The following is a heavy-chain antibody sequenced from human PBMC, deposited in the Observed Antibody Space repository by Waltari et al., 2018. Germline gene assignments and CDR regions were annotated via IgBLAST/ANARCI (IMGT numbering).Heavy chain of an antibody. V-gene: IGHV3-23*01. J-gene: IGHJ4*02. CDR2: ISGSGGST. D-gene: IGHD3-3*01. CDR3: AKDQRTGFYDFWSGYFF. CDR1: GFTFSSYA. Sequence: EVELLESGGGLVQPGGSLRLSCAASGFTFSSYAMSWVRQAPGKGLEWVSAISGSGGSTYYADSVKGRFTISRDNSKNTLYLQMNSLRAEDTAVYYCAKDQRTGFYDFWSGYFFRGQGTLVTVSS.